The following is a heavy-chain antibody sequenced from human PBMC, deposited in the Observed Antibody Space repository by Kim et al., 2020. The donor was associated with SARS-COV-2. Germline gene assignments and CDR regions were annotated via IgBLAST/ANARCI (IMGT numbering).Heavy chain of an antibody. V-gene: IGHV4-61*01. CDR1: GGSVSSGNYY. CDR2: IYSSGST. CDR3: ARFTVTTAFVI. D-gene: IGHD4-17*01. Sequence: SETLSLTCTVSGGSVSSGNYYWSWIRQPPGKGLEWIGYIYSSGSTNYNPSLKSRVTISVDTSKNQFSLKLNSVTAADTAVYYCARFTVTTAFVIWGQGAMVTVSS. J-gene: IGHJ3*02.